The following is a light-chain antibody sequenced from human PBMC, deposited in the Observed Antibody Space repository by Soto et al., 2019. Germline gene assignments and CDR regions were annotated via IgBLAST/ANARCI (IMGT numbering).Light chain of an antibody. CDR2: EGN. V-gene: IGLV2-23*01. CDR1: SSDVGSDNL. J-gene: IGLJ3*02. Sequence: QSALTQPASVSGSPGQSITMSCAGASSDVGSDNLVSWYQQYPGKAPKLIIYEGNKRPSGVYNRFSGSGSGNTASLTISGLQAEDAADYYCCSYTGSSTSFGGGTKLTVL. CDR3: CSYTGSSTS.